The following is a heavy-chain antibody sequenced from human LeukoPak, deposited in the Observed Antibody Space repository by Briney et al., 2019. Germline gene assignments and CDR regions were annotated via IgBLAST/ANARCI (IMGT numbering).Heavy chain of an antibody. CDR2: LNQYGDHK. D-gene: IGHD3/OR15-3a*01. Sequence: GGSLRLSCAASGFTFRNYWMTWVRQAPGKGLEWVANLNQYGDHKYYDDSVKGRFTISRDNARDSLYLEMNSLTVEDTAVYFCSRDLGTGRPHDFWGQGTLVTVSS. CDR1: GFTFRNYW. CDR3: SRDLGTGRPHDF. J-gene: IGHJ4*02. V-gene: IGHV3-7*01.